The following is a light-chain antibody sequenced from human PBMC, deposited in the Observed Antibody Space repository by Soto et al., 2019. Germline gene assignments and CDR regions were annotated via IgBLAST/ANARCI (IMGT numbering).Light chain of an antibody. Sequence: DIQMTQSPSSLSASVGDRVTITCRASQSISSYLNWYQQKPGKAPKLLIYAESSLQSGVPSRFSGSGSGTDFTLTISSLQPEDFATYYCQQSHSGITFGQGTRLEIK. V-gene: IGKV1-39*01. J-gene: IGKJ5*01. CDR2: AES. CDR1: QSISSY. CDR3: QQSHSGIT.